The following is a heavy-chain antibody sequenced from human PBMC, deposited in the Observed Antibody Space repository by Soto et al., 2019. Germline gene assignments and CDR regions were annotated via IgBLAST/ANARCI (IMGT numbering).Heavy chain of an antibody. CDR2: IFWDDDK. D-gene: IGHD5-18*01. V-gene: IGHV2-5*02. CDR3: AHLPWKQVWPRAPLVN. CDR1: GFSLSPSGVG. J-gene: IGHJ4*02. Sequence: SGPTLVNPTQTLTLTCTFSGFSLSPSGVGVGWIRQPPGKALEWLGIIFWDDDKRYRPSLRSRLTITKDTSKNQLVLTMTNMGPLDTATYYCAHLPWKQVWPRAPLVNWGQGTPDSVSS.